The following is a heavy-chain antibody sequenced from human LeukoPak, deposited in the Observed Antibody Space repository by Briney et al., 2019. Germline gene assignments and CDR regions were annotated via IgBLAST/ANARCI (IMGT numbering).Heavy chain of an antibody. J-gene: IGHJ4*02. V-gene: IGHV4-38-2*02. CDR2: IYHSGST. CDR3: ASYDGLHGGIDY. CDR1: GYSISSGYY. D-gene: IGHD2-21*02. Sequence: PSETLSLTCTVSGYSISSGYYWGWIRQPPGKGLEWIGSIYHSGSTYYNPSLKSRVTISVGTSKNQFSLKLSSVTAADTAVYYCASYDGLHGGIDYWGQGTLVTVSS.